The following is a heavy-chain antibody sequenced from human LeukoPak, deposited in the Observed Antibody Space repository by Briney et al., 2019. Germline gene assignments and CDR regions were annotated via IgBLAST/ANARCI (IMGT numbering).Heavy chain of an antibody. CDR3: ARGQSYGWFDP. CDR2: ISGSSSYI. V-gene: IGHV3-21*01. Sequence: PGGSLRLSCAASGFTFSTSSMNWVRQAPGKGLEWVSSISGSSSYIYYADSVRGRFTISRDNAKNSLYLQMNSLRAEDTAVYYCARGQSYGWFDPWGQGTLVTVSS. D-gene: IGHD5-18*01. CDR1: GFTFSTSS. J-gene: IGHJ5*02.